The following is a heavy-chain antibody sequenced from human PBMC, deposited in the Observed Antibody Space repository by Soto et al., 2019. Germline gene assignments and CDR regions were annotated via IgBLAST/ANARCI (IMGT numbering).Heavy chain of an antibody. CDR3: SRVRYGGYLDY. CDR1: GDSINSYY. CDR2: VYSSGSA. V-gene: IGHV4-4*08. J-gene: IGHJ4*02. D-gene: IGHD2-15*01. Sequence: QVHLQESGPGLVKPSETLSLTCILSGDSINSYYWNWIRQPPGRGLEWIGYVYSSGSAIYNRSLKSRVTLSVDTTKNLFALNLRPVTDADTAVYFGSRVRYGGYLDYWGQGRPVTVSS.